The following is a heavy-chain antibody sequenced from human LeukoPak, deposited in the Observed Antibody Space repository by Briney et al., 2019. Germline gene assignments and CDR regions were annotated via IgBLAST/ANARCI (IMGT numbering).Heavy chain of an antibody. CDR1: GGSFSGYY. CDR3: ARQNYGAAPLRY. V-gene: IGHV4-34*01. D-gene: IGHD4/OR15-4a*01. CDR2: INHSGRT. J-gene: IGHJ4*02. Sequence: SETLSLTCAVYGGSFSGYYWSWIRQPPGKGLEWIGEINHSGRTNYNPSLKSRVTMSVDTSKNQFSLKLSSVTAADTAVYYCARQNYGAAPLRYWGQGTLVTVSS.